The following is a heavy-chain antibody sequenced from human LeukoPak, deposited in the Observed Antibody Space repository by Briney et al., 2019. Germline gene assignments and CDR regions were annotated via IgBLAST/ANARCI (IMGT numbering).Heavy chain of an antibody. Sequence: GGSLRLSWAASAFTFSDYYMSWVRQAPGKGLEWLSYISSRGKTTHFADSVKGRFSVSRDNTNNTLYVQMNSLRAEDTAVYFCARGRDGYKYWGQGTLVTVSS. CDR2: ISSRGKTT. J-gene: IGHJ4*02. CDR1: AFTFSDYY. CDR3: ARGRDGYKY. D-gene: IGHD5-24*01. V-gene: IGHV3-11*01.